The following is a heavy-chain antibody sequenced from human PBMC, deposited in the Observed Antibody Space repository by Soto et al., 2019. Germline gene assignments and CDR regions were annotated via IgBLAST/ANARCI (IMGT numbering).Heavy chain of an antibody. J-gene: IGHJ5*02. D-gene: IGHD2-21*01. Sequence: ASLKVSCKTAGYTLSRYGLMRVRQDPGQGLEWMGWISAYNGNTNSAEKLRRRLTMTTDASTTTAYMELRSLRSDDTAIYYCARDQGFRVVINSNWFDPWGQGTLVTVSS. CDR1: GYTLSRYG. V-gene: IGHV1-18*01. CDR3: ARDQGFRVVINSNWFDP. CDR2: ISAYNGNT.